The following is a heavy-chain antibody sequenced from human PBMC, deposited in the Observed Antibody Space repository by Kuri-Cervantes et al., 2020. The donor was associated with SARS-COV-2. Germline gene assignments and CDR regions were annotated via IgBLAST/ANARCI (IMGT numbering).Heavy chain of an antibody. Sequence: SETLSLTCTVSYASMTSFYWSWIRQSPGRGLEWIGYIYYTGKSNYNPSLESRVSMSLAASESRFFLTLTSVTAADTAMYYCASGNDFSLDYWGQGTLVTDFS. D-gene: IGHD4-11*01. J-gene: IGHJ4*02. CDR1: YASMTSFY. CDR2: IYYTGKS. CDR3: ASGNDFSLDY. V-gene: IGHV4-59*01.